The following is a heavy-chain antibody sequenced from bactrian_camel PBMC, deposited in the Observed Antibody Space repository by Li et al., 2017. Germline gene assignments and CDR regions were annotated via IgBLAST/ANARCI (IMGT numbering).Heavy chain of an antibody. CDR3: AARRAYGSIWRDPRRYDD. Sequence: HVQLVESGGGSVQAGGSLRLSCATSGVTYGTHVMAWFRQAPGREREGVAGITYYTDYADSVKGRFTISRDYAKNTMYLQMNSLRPEDTAMYYCAARRAYGSIWRDPRRYDDWGQGTQVTVS. CDR1: GVTYGTHV. V-gene: IGHV3S55*01. J-gene: IGHJ4*01. CDR2: ITYYT. D-gene: IGHD6*01.